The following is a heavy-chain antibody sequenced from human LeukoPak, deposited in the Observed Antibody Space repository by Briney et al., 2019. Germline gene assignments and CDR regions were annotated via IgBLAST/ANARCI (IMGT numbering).Heavy chain of an antibody. D-gene: IGHD3-22*01. Sequence: PSETLSLTCAVSGGSISSNNWWSWVRRPPGKGLEWIGEIYHSGSTNYNPSLKSRVTISVDKSKNQFSLKLSSVTAADTAVYYCARDRDDSSGGGFQHWGQGTLVTVSS. CDR2: IYHSGST. CDR1: GGSISSNNW. V-gene: IGHV4-4*02. CDR3: ARDRDDSSGGGFQH. J-gene: IGHJ1*01.